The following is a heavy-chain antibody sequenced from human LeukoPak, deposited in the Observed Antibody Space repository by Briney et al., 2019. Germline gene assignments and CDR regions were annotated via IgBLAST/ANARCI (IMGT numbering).Heavy chain of an antibody. CDR3: ARTRYYYNSRSYGAPYYFDY. V-gene: IGHV3-30*02. J-gene: IGHJ4*02. Sequence: GGSLRLSCVASGFTFSTSGMHWVRQSPGKGLDWVAFIRNDGNKYNYAESVKGRFTVSRDNAKNSLYLQMNSLRAEDTAVYYCARTRYYYNSRSYGAPYYFDYWGQGTLVTVSS. CDR2: IRNDGNKY. CDR1: GFTFSTSG. D-gene: IGHD3-10*01.